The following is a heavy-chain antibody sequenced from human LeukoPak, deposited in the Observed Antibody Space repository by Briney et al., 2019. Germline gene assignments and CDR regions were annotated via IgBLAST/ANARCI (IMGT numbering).Heavy chain of an antibody. V-gene: IGHV1-69*04. D-gene: IGHD2-21*02. CDR3: ARDRLAYCGGDCYSYY. CDR2: IIPILGIA. CDR1: GGTFSSYA. J-gene: IGHJ4*02. Sequence: ASVKVSCKASGGTFSSYAISWVRQAPGQGLEWMGRIIPILGIANYAQKFQGRVTITADKSTSTAYMELSSLRSEDTAVYYCARDRLAYCGGDCYSYYWGQGTLVTVSS.